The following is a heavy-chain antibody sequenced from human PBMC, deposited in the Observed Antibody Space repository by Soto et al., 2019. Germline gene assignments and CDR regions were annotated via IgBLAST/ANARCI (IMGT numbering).Heavy chain of an antibody. J-gene: IGHJ5*02. V-gene: IGHV4-39*01. Sequence: QLQLQESGPGLVKPSATLSLTCTVSGGSISSRGYYWGWIRQPPGKGLEWIGTIYYSGSTYYNPSLKSRVTISVDTSKNQFSLKLSSVTAADTAVYYCATSNWFDPWGQGTLVTVSS. CDR3: ATSNWFDP. CDR1: GGSISSRGYY. CDR2: IYYSGST.